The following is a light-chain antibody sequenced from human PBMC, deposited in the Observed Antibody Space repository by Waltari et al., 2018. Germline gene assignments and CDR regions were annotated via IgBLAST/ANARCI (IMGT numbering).Light chain of an antibody. V-gene: IGKV3-15*01. J-gene: IGKJ5*01. Sequence: EIVMTHSPATLSVSPGERATLSCRASQSVSTHLAWYQQKAGQAPRLLIYGASTRASDIPARFSGSGSGTEFTLNISSLQSEDFAVYYCHQYDNWPPVTFGQGTRLEIK. CDR2: GAS. CDR1: QSVSTH. CDR3: HQYDNWPPVT.